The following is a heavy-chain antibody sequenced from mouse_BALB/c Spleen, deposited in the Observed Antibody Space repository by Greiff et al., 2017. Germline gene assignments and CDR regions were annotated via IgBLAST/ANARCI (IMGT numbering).Heavy chain of an antibody. CDR1: GFTFSSFG. V-gene: IGHV5-17*02. J-gene: IGHJ2*01. D-gene: IGHD1-1*01. Sequence: EVKVVESGGGLVQPGGSRKLSCAASGFTFSSFGMHWVRQAPEKGLEWVAYISSGSSTIYYADTVKGRFTISRDNPKNTLFLQMTSLRSEDTAMYYCARGGITTVVAYYFDYWGQGTTLTVSS. CDR3: ARGGITTVVAYYFDY. CDR2: ISSGSSTI.